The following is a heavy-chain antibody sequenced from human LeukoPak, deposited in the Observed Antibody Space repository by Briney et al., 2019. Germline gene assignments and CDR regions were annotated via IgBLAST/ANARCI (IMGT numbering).Heavy chain of an antibody. CDR2: ISAYNGNT. V-gene: IGHV1-18*01. Sequence: VASVKVSCKASGYTFTSYGISWVRQAPGQGLEWMGWISAYNGNTNYAQKLQGRVTMATDTSTSTAYMELRSLRSDDTAVYYCARDRSVVAPTPPVYWGQGTLVTVSS. J-gene: IGHJ4*02. D-gene: IGHD2-2*01. CDR3: ARDRSVVAPTPPVY. CDR1: GYTFTSYG.